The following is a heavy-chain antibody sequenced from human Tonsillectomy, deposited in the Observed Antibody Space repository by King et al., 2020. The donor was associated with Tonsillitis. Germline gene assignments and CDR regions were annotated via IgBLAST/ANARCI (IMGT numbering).Heavy chain of an antibody. D-gene: IGHD3-3*01. CDR3: ARGSAYDFLCGSTLNWFDP. CDR1: GYTFTSYD. Sequence: VQLVESGAEVKKPGASVKVSCKASGYTFTSYDINWVRQATGQGLEWMGWMNPNSGNTGYAQKFQGRVTMTRNTSISTAYMELSSLRSEDTAVYYCARGSAYDFLCGSTLNWFDPWGQGTLVTVSS. J-gene: IGHJ5*02. V-gene: IGHV1-8*01. CDR2: MNPNSGNT.